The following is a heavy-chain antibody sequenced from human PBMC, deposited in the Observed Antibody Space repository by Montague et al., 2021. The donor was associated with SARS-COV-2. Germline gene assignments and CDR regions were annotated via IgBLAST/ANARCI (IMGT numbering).Heavy chain of an antibody. CDR3: TREGYQVLWSDYYYYGMDV. J-gene: IGHJ6*02. Sequence: SETLSLTCAVYGGSFSGYYWSWIRQPPGKGLERIGEINHSGSTNYNPSLKSRVTISVDTSKNQFSLKLNSVTAADTAVYYCTREGYQVLWSDYYYYGMDVWGQGTTVTVSS. CDR1: GGSFSGYY. D-gene: IGHD2-2*01. CDR2: INHSGST. V-gene: IGHV4-34*01.